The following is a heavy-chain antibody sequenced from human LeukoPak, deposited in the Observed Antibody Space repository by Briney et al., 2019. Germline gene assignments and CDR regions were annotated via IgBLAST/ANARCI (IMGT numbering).Heavy chain of an antibody. J-gene: IGHJ4*02. CDR3: ARVGYSGSWGNFDF. Sequence: PSETLSLTCTVSGGSISSYYWSWIRQPPGKGLEWIGYIYYSGSTNYNPSLKSRVTISIDTSKNQFSLKLSSVTAADTAVYYCARVGYSGSWGNFDFWGQGTLVTVSS. D-gene: IGHD6-13*01. CDR1: GGSISSYY. V-gene: IGHV4-59*01. CDR2: IYYSGST.